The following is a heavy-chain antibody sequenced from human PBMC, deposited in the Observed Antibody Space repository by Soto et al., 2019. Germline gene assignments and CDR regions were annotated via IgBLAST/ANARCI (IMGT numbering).Heavy chain of an antibody. CDR1: GFTFSSYW. Sequence: EVQLVESGGGLVQPGGSLRLSCAASGFTFSSYWMHWVRHAPGKGLVWVSRIKTDGSSTNYADSVKGRFTISRDNAKNTLYLQMHSLRPEDTAVYYCTRETFDPWGQGTLVTVSS. CDR3: TRETFDP. CDR2: IKTDGSST. J-gene: IGHJ5*02. V-gene: IGHV3-74*01.